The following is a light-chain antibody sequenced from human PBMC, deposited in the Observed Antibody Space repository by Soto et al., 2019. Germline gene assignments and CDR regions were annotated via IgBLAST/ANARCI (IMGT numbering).Light chain of an antibody. Sequence: QTVVTQEPSVSVSPGGTVTLTCGLSSGSVSTSYYPSWYQQTPGQAPRTLIYSTNTRSSGVPDRFSGSILGNKAALTITGAQADDESDYYCVLYTGSLWVFGGGTKLTVL. CDR2: STN. CDR3: VLYTGSLWV. CDR1: SGSVSTSYY. V-gene: IGLV8-61*01. J-gene: IGLJ3*02.